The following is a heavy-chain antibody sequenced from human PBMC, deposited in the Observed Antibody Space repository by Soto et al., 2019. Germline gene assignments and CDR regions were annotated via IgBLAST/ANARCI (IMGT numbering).Heavy chain of an antibody. CDR1: GGSISSSNYY. Sequence: SETLSLTCTVSGGSISSSNYYWGWIRQPPGKGLEWIGNIYYSGITYYNPSLKNRVTISVDTSKNQFSLKLNSVTAADTAVYYWARVRGYDGSCTDPWGQGTLVTVSS. D-gene: IGHD3-22*01. CDR3: ARVRGYDGSCTDP. J-gene: IGHJ5*02. V-gene: IGHV4-39*07. CDR2: IYYSGIT.